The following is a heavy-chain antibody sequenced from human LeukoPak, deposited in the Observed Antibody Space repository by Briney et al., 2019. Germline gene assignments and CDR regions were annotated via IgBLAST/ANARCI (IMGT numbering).Heavy chain of an antibody. CDR3: ARGFRGRFSVWDAFQI. CDR2: IYHGGST. CDR1: GYSISSGYY. Sequence: PSETLSLTCTVSGYSISSGYYWGWIRQPPGKGLEWIGTIYHGGSTDYNPSLKSRVIISVDTSKNQFSLKLTSGTAADTAVYYCARGFRGRFSVWDAFQIWGQGTMVTVSS. V-gene: IGHV4-38-2*02. D-gene: IGHD3-10*01. J-gene: IGHJ3*02.